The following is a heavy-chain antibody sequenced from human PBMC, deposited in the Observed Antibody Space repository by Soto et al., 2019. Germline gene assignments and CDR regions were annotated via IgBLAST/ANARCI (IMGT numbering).Heavy chain of an antibody. D-gene: IGHD2-8*01. Sequence: SSVKVSCKSSGYTFTGYYMHWVRQAPGQGLEWMGWINPNSGGTNYAQKYQGRFTMTRDTSISTAYMELSRLRSDDTAVYYCAREVNGDIVLMVYAIPVDDYYGMDVWGQGTTVTVSS. CDR2: INPNSGGT. CDR3: AREVNGDIVLMVYAIPVDDYYGMDV. CDR1: GYTFTGYY. J-gene: IGHJ6*02. V-gene: IGHV1-2*02.